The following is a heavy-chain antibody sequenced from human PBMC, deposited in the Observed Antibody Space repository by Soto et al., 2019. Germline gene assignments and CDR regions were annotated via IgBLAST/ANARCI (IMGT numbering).Heavy chain of an antibody. D-gene: IGHD3-3*01. CDR1: GGSISSGGYY. Sequence: TLSLTCTVSGGSISSGGYYCSWIRQHPGKGLEWIGYIYYSGSTYYNPSLKSRVTISVDTSKNQFSLKLSSVTAADTAVYYCARDRRNYDFWSGYYIGGSFDYWGQGTLVTVSS. J-gene: IGHJ4*02. V-gene: IGHV4-31*03. CDR3: ARDRRNYDFWSGYYIGGSFDY. CDR2: IYYSGST.